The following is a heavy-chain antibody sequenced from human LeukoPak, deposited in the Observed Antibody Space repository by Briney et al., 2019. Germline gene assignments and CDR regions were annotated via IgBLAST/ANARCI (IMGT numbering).Heavy chain of an antibody. CDR2: IYHSEST. D-gene: IGHD3-9*01. Sequence: PSETLSLTCAVSGGSISSSNWWSWVRPPPGKGLEWIGEIYHSESTNYNPSLKSRDTISVDKSKNQFSLKLSSVTAADTAVYYCAREGYDILTGYELFDYWGQGTLVTVSS. CDR1: GGSISSSNW. J-gene: IGHJ4*02. CDR3: AREGYDILTGYELFDY. V-gene: IGHV4-4*02.